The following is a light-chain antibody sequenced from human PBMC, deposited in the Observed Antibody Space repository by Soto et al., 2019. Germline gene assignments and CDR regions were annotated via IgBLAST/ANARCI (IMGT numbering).Light chain of an antibody. CDR3: QQYHSYPLT. CDR1: QNINNY. V-gene: IGKV1-16*01. J-gene: IGKJ5*01. CDR2: GAS. Sequence: DIQMTQSPSSLSASVGDRVTITCQASQNINNYLNWYQQKPGKAPESLIYGASSLQSGVPSRFSASGSGTEFTLTISSLQPEDFATYYCQQYHSYPLTLGQGTRLEIK.